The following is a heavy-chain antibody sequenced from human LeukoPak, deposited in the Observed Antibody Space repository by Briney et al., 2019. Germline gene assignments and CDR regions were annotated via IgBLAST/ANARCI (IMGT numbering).Heavy chain of an antibody. J-gene: IGHJ4*02. CDR2: ISYDGSNK. V-gene: IGHV3-30*04. Sequence: GGSLRLSCAASGFTFSSYAMHWVRQAPGKGLEWVAVISYDGSNKYYADSVKGRFTISRDNSKNTLYLQTDSLRAEDTAVYYCARGAFDWLLPFESWGQGNLVPV. CDR1: GFTFSSYA. CDR3: ARGAFDWLLPFES. D-gene: IGHD3-9*01.